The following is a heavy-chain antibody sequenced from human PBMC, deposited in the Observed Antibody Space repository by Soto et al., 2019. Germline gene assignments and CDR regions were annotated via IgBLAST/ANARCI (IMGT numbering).Heavy chain of an antibody. CDR3: ARMYYYDGIGYYYWLDP. J-gene: IGHJ5*02. CDR1: GYTFTSYG. D-gene: IGHD3-22*01. CDR2: ISVYNDKT. Sequence: ASVKVSCKASGYTFTSYGISWVRQAPGQGLEWMGWISVYNDKTNYGQKFQGRVSMPTDTSTSTAYMELRSLRSDDTAVYFCARMYYYDGIGYYYWLDPWGQGTPVTVSS. V-gene: IGHV1-18*01.